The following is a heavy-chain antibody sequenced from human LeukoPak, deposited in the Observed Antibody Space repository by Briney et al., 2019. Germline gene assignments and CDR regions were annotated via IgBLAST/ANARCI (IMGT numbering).Heavy chain of an antibody. CDR3: ARGRDRIVVVTATGWLD. V-gene: IGHV4-34*01. CDR2: INPSGST. CDR1: GGSFSGSY. J-gene: IGHJ4*02. Sequence: SETLSLTCAVYGGSFSGSYWSWIRQPPGKGLEWIGEINPSGSTNYNPSLKSRVTISVDTSKIQFSLKLSSVTAADTAVYYCARGRDRIVVVTATGWLDWGQGTLVTVSS. D-gene: IGHD2-21*02.